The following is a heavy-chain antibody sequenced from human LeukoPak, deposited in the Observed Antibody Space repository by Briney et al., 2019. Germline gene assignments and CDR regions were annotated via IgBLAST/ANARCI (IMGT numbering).Heavy chain of an antibody. V-gene: IGHV1-18*04. D-gene: IGHD1-1*01. CDR3: ARAPYNWNDGDY. CDR2: ISAYNGNT. J-gene: IGHJ4*02. Sequence: ASVKVSCKASGYTYTSYGISWVRQVPGQGLEWMGWISAYNGNTNYAQKLQGRVTMTTDTSTSTAYMELRSLRSDDTAVYYCARAPYNWNDGDYWGQGTLVTVSS. CDR1: GYTYTSYG.